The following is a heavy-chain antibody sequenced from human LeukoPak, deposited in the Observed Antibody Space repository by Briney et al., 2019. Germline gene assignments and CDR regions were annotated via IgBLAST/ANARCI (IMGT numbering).Heavy chain of an antibody. D-gene: IGHD4-17*01. J-gene: IGHJ4*02. V-gene: IGHV4-34*01. CDR2: INHSGST. CDR3: ASPLTTVTTRGPPGY. Sequence: SETLSLTCAVYGGSFSAYCWNWIRQPPGKGLEWIGEINHSGSTNYNPSLKSRVTVSIDTSKNQFSLKLSSVIAADTAVYYCASPLTTVTTRGPPGYWGQGTLVTVSS. CDR1: GGSFSAYC.